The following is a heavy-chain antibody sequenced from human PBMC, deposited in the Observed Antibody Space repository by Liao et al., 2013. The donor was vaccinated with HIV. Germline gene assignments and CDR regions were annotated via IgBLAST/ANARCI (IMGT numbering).Heavy chain of an antibody. Sequence: QVQLQESGPGLVKPSETLSLTCTVSGGSISSYYWTWIRQPPGKGLEWIGYIYESGSMNYNPSLKSRVTISVDTPTNQFSLKLTSVTAADTAVYYCARVAVGATDPWGQGTLVTVSS. J-gene: IGHJ5*02. V-gene: IGHV4-59*01. CDR1: GGSISSYY. CDR2: IYESGSM. D-gene: IGHD1-26*01. CDR3: ARVAVGATDP.